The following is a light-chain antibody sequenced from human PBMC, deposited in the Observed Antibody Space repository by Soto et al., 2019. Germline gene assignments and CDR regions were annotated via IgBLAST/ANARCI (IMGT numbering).Light chain of an antibody. J-gene: IGKJ4*01. V-gene: IGKV3-15*01. CDR2: GAS. CDR1: QSVTSN. Sequence: EIVMTQSPATLSVSPVERATLSCRASQSVTSNLAWYQQKPGQPPRRLIYGASTRATGIPARFSGSGSGTEFTLTISSLQSEDFAVYYCQQYNNWPLTFGGGTKVEIK. CDR3: QQYNNWPLT.